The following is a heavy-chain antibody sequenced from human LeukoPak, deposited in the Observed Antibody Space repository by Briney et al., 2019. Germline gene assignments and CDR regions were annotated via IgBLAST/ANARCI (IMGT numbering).Heavy chain of an antibody. CDR3: ARDSEVMGTSGHWFDP. Sequence: SETLSLPCAVSTSSYSRGYSWGWIRQPPGKGLEWIGNIYHSGSTSYNPSLKSRVTISVDTSKNHFSLRLRSVTAADTAIYYCARDSEVMGTSGHWFDPWGQGTLVTVSS. J-gene: IGHJ5*02. CDR2: IYHSGST. D-gene: IGHD1-7*01. V-gene: IGHV4-38-2*02. CDR1: TSSYSRGYS.